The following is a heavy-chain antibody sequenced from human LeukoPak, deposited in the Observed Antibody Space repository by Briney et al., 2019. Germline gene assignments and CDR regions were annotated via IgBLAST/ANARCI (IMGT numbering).Heavy chain of an antibody. CDR1: GFTFSSYG. D-gene: IGHD2-15*01. J-gene: IGHJ4*02. V-gene: IGHV3-30*18. CDR3: AKNGGCDSYYFDY. Sequence: PGGSLRLSCAASGFTFSSYGMHWVRQAPGKGLEWVAVISYDGSNKYYADSVKGRFTISRDNSKNTLYLQMNSLRAEDTAVYYCAKNGGCDSYYFDYWGQGTLVTVSS. CDR2: ISYDGSNK.